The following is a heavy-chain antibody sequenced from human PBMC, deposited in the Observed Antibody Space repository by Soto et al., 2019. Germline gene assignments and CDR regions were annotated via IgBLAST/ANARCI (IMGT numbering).Heavy chain of an antibody. D-gene: IGHD2-2*01. CDR3: AKDQYQLLSGGMDV. CDR2: ISGSGGST. Sequence: EERMLESGGGLVQPGGSLRLSCAASGFTFSSYAMSWVRQAPGKGLEWVSAISGSGGSTYYADSVKGRFTISRDNSKNTLYLQMNSLRAEDTAVYYCAKDQYQLLSGGMDVWGQGTTVTVSS. V-gene: IGHV3-23*01. J-gene: IGHJ6*02. CDR1: GFTFSSYA.